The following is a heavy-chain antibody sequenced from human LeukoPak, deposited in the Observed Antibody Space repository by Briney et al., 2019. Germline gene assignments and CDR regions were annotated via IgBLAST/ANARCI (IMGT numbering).Heavy chain of an antibody. Sequence: GLSLRLSCAASGFIFSSYAMRWVRQARGKGLEWVSAIRGSGGSTYYADSVKGRFTFSRGNSKNRLYRPMNTLISGDTPVYYCAKLLTVDTAMVTIDYWGQGTLVTVSS. CDR3: AKLLTVDTAMVTIDY. V-gene: IGHV3-23*01. J-gene: IGHJ4*02. CDR2: IRGSGGST. D-gene: IGHD5-18*01. CDR1: GFIFSSYA.